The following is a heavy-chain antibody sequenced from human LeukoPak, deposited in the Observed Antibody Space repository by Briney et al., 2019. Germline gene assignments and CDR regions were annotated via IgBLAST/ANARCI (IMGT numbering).Heavy chain of an antibody. CDR3: ARVKQWLVPQGWYFDL. V-gene: IGHV4-59*01. CDR2: IYYSGST. D-gene: IGHD6-19*01. Sequence: SETLSLTCTVSGGSISSCYWSWIRQPPGKGLEWIGYIYYSGSTNYNPSLKSRVTISVDTSKNQFSLKLSSVTAADTAVYYCARVKQWLVPQGWYFDLWGRGTLVTVSS. J-gene: IGHJ2*01. CDR1: GGSISSCY.